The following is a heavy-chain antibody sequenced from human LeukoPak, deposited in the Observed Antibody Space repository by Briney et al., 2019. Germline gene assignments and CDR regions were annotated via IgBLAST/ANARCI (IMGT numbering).Heavy chain of an antibody. Sequence: PSETLSLTCTVSGGSISSSSYYGGWIRQPPGRGREWIGRVYYSGSTYYNSALKSRVTIYVDTSNNPFSLKLSSVTADDPAVYYCARHPIAPVRFLEWPNTKYSYYGMDVWGQGTTVTVSS. CDR3: ARHPIAPVRFLEWPNTKYSYYGMDV. CDR2: VYYSGST. CDR1: GGSISSSSYY. V-gene: IGHV4-39*01. J-gene: IGHJ6*02. D-gene: IGHD3-3*01.